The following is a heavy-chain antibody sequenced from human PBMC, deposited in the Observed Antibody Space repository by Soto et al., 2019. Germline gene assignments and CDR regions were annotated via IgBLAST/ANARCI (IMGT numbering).Heavy chain of an antibody. CDR3: ARGLLAYFGMDV. V-gene: IGHV1-18*01. D-gene: IGHD1-26*01. J-gene: IGHJ6*02. Sequence: QLVQSGAEVKKPGASVKVSCKASGYSFTNYDISWVRQAPGQGLEWMAWISAHNGNKHYAEKFHGRVSTTTDTSTSTAYMEVRTLNTDDTAVYYCARGLLAYFGMDVWGQWTTVTVS. CDR1: GYSFTNYD. CDR2: ISAHNGNK.